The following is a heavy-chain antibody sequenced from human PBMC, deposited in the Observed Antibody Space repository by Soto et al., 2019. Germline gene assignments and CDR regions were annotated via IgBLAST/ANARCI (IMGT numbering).Heavy chain of an antibody. CDR2: IYSGGST. D-gene: IGHD3-3*02. Sequence: EVQLVESGGGLVQPGGSLRLSCAASGFTVSSNYMSWVRQAPGKGLEWVSGIYSGGSTYYADSVKGRFTISRHNSKNTLYLQMNSLRAEDTAVYYCARAVSARAHFDYWGQGTLVTVSS. CDR1: GFTVSSNY. V-gene: IGHV3-53*04. J-gene: IGHJ4*02. CDR3: ARAVSARAHFDY.